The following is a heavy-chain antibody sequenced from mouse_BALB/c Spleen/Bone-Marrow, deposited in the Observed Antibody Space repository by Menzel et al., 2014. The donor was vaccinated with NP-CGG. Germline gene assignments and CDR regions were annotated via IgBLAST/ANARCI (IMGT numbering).Heavy chain of an antibody. D-gene: IGHD1-1*01. V-gene: IGHV4-1*02. CDR3: ARLNYYGNLFV. J-gene: IGHJ1*01. Sequence: EVQRVESGGGLVQPGGSLKLSCAASGFDFSRYWMSWVRQAPGKGLEWIGEINPDSSTINYTPSLKDKFIIARDNAKNTLYLKMSKVRSEDTGLYYCARLNYYGNLFVWGAGTTVTVSS. CDR2: INPDSSTI. CDR1: GFDFSRYW.